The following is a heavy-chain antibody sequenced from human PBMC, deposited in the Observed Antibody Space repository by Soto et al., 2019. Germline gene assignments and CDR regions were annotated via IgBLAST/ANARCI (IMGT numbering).Heavy chain of an antibody. CDR2: ISGSGGGT. J-gene: IGHJ2*01. CDR3: ANAGGDYPYSYFDL. CDR1: GFTFTSYA. Sequence: EVQLLESGGGLVQPGGSLRLSCAASGFTFTSYAMNWVRQAPGKWLEWVSGISGSGGGTYYADSVKGRFTISRDNSKNTLYLQMNSLRAEDTAVYYCANAGGDYPYSYFDLWGRGTRVTVSS. D-gene: IGHD4-17*01. V-gene: IGHV3-23*01.